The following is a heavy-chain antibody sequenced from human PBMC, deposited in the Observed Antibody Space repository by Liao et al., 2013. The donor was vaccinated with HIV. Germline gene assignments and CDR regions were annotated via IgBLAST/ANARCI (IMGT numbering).Heavy chain of an antibody. Sequence: QVQLQESGPGLVKPSQTLSLICIVSGDSISSGDYYWTWVRQPPGKGLEWLGYISYSGSTSYNPSLKSRLSISMDTSMNHFSLKLTSVIAADTAVYYCARETGGAAAAGKVNYWGQGTLVTVSS. CDR1: GDSISSGDYY. J-gene: IGHJ4*02. CDR3: ARETGGAAAAGKVNY. CDR2: ISYSGST. D-gene: IGHD6-13*01. V-gene: IGHV4-30-4*08.